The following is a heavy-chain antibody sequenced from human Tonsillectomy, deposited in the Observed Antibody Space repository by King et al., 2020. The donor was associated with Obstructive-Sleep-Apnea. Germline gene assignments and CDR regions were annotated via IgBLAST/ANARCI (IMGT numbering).Heavy chain of an antibody. V-gene: IGHV4-4*02. CDR2: ISPGGTT. CDR3: ARGHGWGSSSDWFDP. D-gene: IGHD3-10*01. CDR1: GGSISDSKW. Sequence: QLQESGPGLVKSSGTLFLTCAVSGGSISDSKWWTWVRQPPGKGLEWIGEISPGGTTIYNPSLKSRVTISVDKSNDQFSLEVRSLTAAETAVYFCARGHGWGSSSDWFDPWGQGILVTVSS. J-gene: IGHJ5*02.